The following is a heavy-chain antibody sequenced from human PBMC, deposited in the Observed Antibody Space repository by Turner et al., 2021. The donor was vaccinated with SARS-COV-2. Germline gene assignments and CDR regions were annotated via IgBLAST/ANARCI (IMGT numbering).Heavy chain of an antibody. D-gene: IGHD6-13*01. V-gene: IGHV3-66*01. Sequence: EVQLVESGGGLLQPGGSLSLSCAASGFTVSSTYMSWVRQAPGKGLEWVSVIYSGGSTYYADSVKGRFTISRDNSKNTLYLQMNSLRAEDTAVYYCARDLEAAAGPWGQGTLVTVSS. CDR1: GFTVSSTY. CDR2: IYSGGST. J-gene: IGHJ4*02. CDR3: ARDLEAAAGP.